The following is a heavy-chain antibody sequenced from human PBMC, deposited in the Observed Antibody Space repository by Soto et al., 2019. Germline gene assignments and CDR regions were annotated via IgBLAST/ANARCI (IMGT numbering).Heavy chain of an antibody. CDR3: ARDNNYYDSSGYYGMDV. CDR1: GYTFTGYY. D-gene: IGHD3-22*01. J-gene: IGHJ6*02. Sequence: ASVKVSCKAAGYTFTGYYMHWVRQAPGQGLEWMGWINPNSGGTNYAQKFQGWVTMTRDTSISTAYMELSSLRSDDPAVYYCARDNNYYDSSGYYGMDVWGQGTTVTVS. CDR2: INPNSGGT. V-gene: IGHV1-2*04.